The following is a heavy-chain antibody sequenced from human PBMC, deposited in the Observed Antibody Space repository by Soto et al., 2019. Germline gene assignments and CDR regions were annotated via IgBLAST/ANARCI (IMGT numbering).Heavy chain of an antibody. CDR1: GGTFSSYA. V-gene: IGHV1-69*12. CDR3: AVTMTNYYYDGMDV. J-gene: IGHJ6*02. Sequence: QVQLVQSGAEVKKPGSSVKVSCKASGGTFSSYAISWVRQAPGQGLEWMGGIIPIFGTADYAQQFEGTVTMTAGESTSTAYMELSSLRSEDTAVYYWAVTMTNYYYDGMDVWGQGTTVTVSS. D-gene: IGHD3-3*01. CDR2: IIPIFGTA.